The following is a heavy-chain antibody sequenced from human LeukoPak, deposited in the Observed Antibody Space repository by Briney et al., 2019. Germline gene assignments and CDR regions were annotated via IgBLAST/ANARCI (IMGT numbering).Heavy chain of an antibody. D-gene: IGHD6-19*01. J-gene: IGHJ4*02. CDR3: ARHLRAVAGGRYFDY. V-gene: IGHV4-59*08. Sequence: SETLSLTCTVSGGSISGYYWSWIRQPPGKGLEWIGYIYHNGGTNYNPSLQSRLTISVDTSKNQFSLKLSSVTAADTAVYYCARHLRAVAGGRYFDYWGQGTQVTVS. CDR2: IYHNGGT. CDR1: GGSISGYY.